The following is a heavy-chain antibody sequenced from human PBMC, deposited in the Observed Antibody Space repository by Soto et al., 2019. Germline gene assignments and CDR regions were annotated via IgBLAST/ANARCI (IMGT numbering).Heavy chain of an antibody. D-gene: IGHD4-4*01. CDR3: ARGSDYTGSHQYSFDY. V-gene: IGHV1-69*12. Sequence: QVQLVQSGAEVKKPGSSVKVSCKASGGTFSSYAISWVRQAPGQGLEWMGGIIPIFGTANYAQKFQGRVTITVDESTSTAYMELSSLRSEDTAVYYCARGSDYTGSHQYSFDYWGQGTLVTVSS. J-gene: IGHJ4*02. CDR2: IIPIFGTA. CDR1: GGTFSSYA.